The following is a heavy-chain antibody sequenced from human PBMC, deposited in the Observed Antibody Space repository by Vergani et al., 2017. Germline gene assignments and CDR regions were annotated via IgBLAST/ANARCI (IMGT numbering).Heavy chain of an antibody. V-gene: IGHV3-30*02. CDR1: VFTLSNYD. D-gene: IGHD3-16*01. CDR3: AKHFRGWGIDY. CDR2: IQYDGSNQ. Sequence: QVQLVESAGGVVQPGGSLRLSCAASVFTLSNYDMQWIRQGPGKGLEFVAFIQYDGSNQYYADSVKSRFTLSRDFSKNTLYLQMNSLRTDDTATYYCAKHFRGWGIDYWGQGTQVIVSS. J-gene: IGHJ4*02.